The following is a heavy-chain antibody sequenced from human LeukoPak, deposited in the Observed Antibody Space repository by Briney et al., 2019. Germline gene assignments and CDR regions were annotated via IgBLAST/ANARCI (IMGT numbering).Heavy chain of an antibody. D-gene: IGHD6-25*01. CDR1: GGTFSSYA. CDR3: ARVGIAADGAFDI. CDR2: IIPIFGTA. Sequence: SVKVSCKASGGTFSSYAISWVRQAPGQGLEWMGGIIPIFGTANYAQKFQGRVTITADESTSTAYMELSSLRSEDTAVYYCARVGIAADGAFDIWGQGTMVTVSS. J-gene: IGHJ3*02. V-gene: IGHV1-69*13.